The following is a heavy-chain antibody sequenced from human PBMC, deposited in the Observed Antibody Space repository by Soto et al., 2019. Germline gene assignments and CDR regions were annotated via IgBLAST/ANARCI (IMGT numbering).Heavy chain of an antibody. CDR3: ARDLYSSTWYPSFGMDV. CDR2: INPNSGGT. J-gene: IGHJ6*02. D-gene: IGHD6-13*01. Sequence: ASVKVSCKASGYTFTGYYMHWVRQAPGQGLEWMGWINPNSGGTNYAQKFQGWVTMTRDTSISTAYMELSRLRSDDTAVYYCARDLYSSTWYPSFGMDVWGQGTRVTVSS. CDR1: GYTFTGYY. V-gene: IGHV1-2*04.